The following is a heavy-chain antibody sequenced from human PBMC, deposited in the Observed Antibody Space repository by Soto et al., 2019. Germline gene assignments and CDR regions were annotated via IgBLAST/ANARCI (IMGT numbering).Heavy chain of an antibody. V-gene: IGHV4-59*01. J-gene: IGHJ6*02. Sequence: SETLSLTCTVSGGSISSYYWSWIRQPPGKGLEWIGYIYYSGSTNYNPSLKSRVTISVDTSKNQFSLKLSSVTAADTAVYYCAGRNDYRHYYGMDVWGQGTTVTVSS. D-gene: IGHD4-4*01. CDR1: GGSISSYY. CDR2: IYYSGST. CDR3: AGRNDYRHYYGMDV.